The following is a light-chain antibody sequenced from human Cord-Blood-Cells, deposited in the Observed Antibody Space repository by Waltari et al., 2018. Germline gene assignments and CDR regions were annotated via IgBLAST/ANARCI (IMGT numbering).Light chain of an antibody. V-gene: IGLV1-40*01. CDR3: QSYDSSLSGSV. J-gene: IGLJ2*01. CDR1: SSNIGAGYA. CDR2: GNS. Sequence: QSVLTPPPSVSGAPGQRVTISCTGSSSNIGAGYAVHWYQQLPGTAPKLLIYGNSNRPSGVPDRFSGSKSGTSASLAITGLQAEDEADYYCQSYDSSLSGSVFGGGTKLTVL.